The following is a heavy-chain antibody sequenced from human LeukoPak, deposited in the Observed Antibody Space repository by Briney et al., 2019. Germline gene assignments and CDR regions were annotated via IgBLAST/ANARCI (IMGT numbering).Heavy chain of an antibody. CDR1: GGSISSGDYY. V-gene: IGHV4-30-4*08. D-gene: IGHD2-2*01. CDR2: ICYSGST. J-gene: IGHJ3*02. Sequence: SETLSLTCTVSGGSISSGDYYWSWLRQPPGKGLEWIGYICYSGSTYYNPSLKSRVTISVDTSKNQFSLKLISVTAADTAVYYCARIKSGLYCSSTSCYRSYAFDIWGQGTMVTVSS. CDR3: ARIKSGLYCSSTSCYRSYAFDI.